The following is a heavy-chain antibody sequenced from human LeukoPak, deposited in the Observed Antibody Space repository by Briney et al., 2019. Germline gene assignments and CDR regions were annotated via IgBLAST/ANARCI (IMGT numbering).Heavy chain of an antibody. CDR1: GGSISSYY. V-gene: IGHV4-59*01. Sequence: SETLSLTCTVSGGSISSYYWNWIRQPPGKGLEWIGYIFYSGSTNYNPSLKSRVTILLDTSKNQFSLKLSSVTAADTAVYCCARFRRDGYPFDYWGQGTLVTVSS. CDR2: IFYSGST. J-gene: IGHJ4*02. D-gene: IGHD5-24*01. CDR3: ARFRRDGYPFDY.